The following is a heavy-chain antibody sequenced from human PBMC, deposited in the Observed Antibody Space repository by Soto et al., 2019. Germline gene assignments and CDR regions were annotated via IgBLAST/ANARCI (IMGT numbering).Heavy chain of an antibody. CDR3: ARDRRYSSGSHYYYGMDV. D-gene: IGHD6-19*01. CDR1: GGSISSYY. V-gene: IGHV4-59*01. CDR2: IYYSGST. Sequence: PSETLSLTCTVSGGSISSYYWSWIRQPPGKGLEWIGYIYYSGSTNYNPSLKSRVTISVDTSKNQFSLKLSSVTAADTAVYYCARDRRYSSGSHYYYGMDVWGQGTTVTVYS. J-gene: IGHJ6*02.